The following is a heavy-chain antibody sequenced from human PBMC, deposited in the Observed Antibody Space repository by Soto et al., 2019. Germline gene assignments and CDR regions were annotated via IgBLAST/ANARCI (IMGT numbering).Heavy chain of an antibody. CDR2: IIPIFGTA. CDR1: GGTFSSYA. J-gene: IGHJ6*02. Sequence: QVQLVQSGAEVKKPGSSVKVSCKASGGTFSSYAISWVRQAPGQGREWMGGIIPIFGTANYAQKFQGRVTITADESTSTAYMELSSLRSEDTAVYYCARDHLWNDVFFYYGMDVWGQGTTVTVSS. CDR3: ARDHLWNDVFFYYGMDV. D-gene: IGHD1-1*01. V-gene: IGHV1-69*01.